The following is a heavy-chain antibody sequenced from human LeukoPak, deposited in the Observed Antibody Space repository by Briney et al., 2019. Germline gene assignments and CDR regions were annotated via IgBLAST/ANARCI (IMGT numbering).Heavy chain of an antibody. J-gene: IGHJ5*02. V-gene: IGHV4-59*12. CDR3: ARRLEVPGGIGWFDP. D-gene: IGHD2-2*01. Sequence: SETLSLTCTVSGGSISSYYWSWIRQPAGKGLEWIGYIYYSGSTNYNPSLKSRVTISVDTSKNQFSLKLSSVTAADTAVYYCARRLEVPGGIGWFDPWGQGTLVTVSS. CDR2: IYYSGST. CDR1: GGSISSYY.